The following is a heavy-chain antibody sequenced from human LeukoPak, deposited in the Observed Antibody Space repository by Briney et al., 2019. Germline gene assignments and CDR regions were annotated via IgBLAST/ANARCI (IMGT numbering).Heavy chain of an antibody. CDR3: ATWRCSGGSCYSLPYYYGMDV. J-gene: IGHJ6*02. CDR2: FDPEDGET. V-gene: IGHV1-24*01. Sequence: ASVKVSCKVSGYTLTELSMHWARQAPGKGLEWMGGFDPEDGETIYAQKFQGRVTMTEDTSTDTAYMELSSLRSEDTAVYYCATWRCSGGSCYSLPYYYGMDVWGQGTTVTVSS. CDR1: GYTLTELS. D-gene: IGHD2-15*01.